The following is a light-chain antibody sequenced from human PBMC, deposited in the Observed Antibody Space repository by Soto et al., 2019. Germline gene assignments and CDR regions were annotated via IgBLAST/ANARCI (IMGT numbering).Light chain of an antibody. J-gene: IGLJ1*01. CDR1: SSDVGSYNL. V-gene: IGLV2-23*01. Sequence: QSALTQPASVYGSPGQSITISCTGTSSDVGSYNLVSWYQQHPGKAPKLMIYEGSKRPSGISNRFSGSKSGNTASLTISGLQAEDEAEYYCCSYADSSRIYVFGSGTKLTVL. CDR2: EGS. CDR3: CSYADSSRIYV.